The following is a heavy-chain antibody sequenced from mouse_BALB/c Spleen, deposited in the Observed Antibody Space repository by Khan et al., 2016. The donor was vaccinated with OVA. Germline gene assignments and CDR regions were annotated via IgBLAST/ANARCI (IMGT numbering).Heavy chain of an antibody. CDR2: IRYSGST. CDR1: GYSITSGYG. J-gene: IGHJ2*01. CDR3: ARTARIKY. D-gene: IGHD1-2*01. V-gene: IGHV3-1*02. Sequence: EVQLQESGPGLAKPSQSLSLTCTVTGYSITSGYGWNWIRQFPGNKLEWMGYIRYSGSTNYNPSLKSRISITRDTSQNQFFLQLNSVTTEDTATYYCARTARIKYWGQGTTLTVSS.